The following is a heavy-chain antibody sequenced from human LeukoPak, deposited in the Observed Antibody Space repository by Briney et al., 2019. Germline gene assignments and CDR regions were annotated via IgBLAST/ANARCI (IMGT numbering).Heavy chain of an antibody. CDR3: AKDIFPSIAAAGYFDY. CDR1: GFTFTSYN. Sequence: HPGESLRLSCAASGFTFTSYNTNWVRQAPGKGLEWVSYISSDGRTIYYADSVRGRFTISRDNPKNSLYLQMDSLRAEDTALYYCAKDIFPSIAAAGYFDYWGQGTLVTVSS. J-gene: IGHJ4*02. D-gene: IGHD6-13*01. CDR2: ISSDGRTI. V-gene: IGHV3-48*01.